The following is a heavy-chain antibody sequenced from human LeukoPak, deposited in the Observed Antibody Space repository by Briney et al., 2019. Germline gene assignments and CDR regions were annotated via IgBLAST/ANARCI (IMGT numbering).Heavy chain of an antibody. CDR3: ARVFKGYSYGFVGN. CDR1: GGSISSYY. CDR2: IYYSGST. D-gene: IGHD5-18*01. V-gene: IGHV4-59*01. Sequence: SETLSLICTVSGGSISSYYWSWIRQPPGKGLEWIGYIYYSGSTNYNPSLKSRVTISVDTSKNQFSLKLSSVTAADTAVYYCARVFKGYSYGFVGNWGQGTLVTVSS. J-gene: IGHJ4*02.